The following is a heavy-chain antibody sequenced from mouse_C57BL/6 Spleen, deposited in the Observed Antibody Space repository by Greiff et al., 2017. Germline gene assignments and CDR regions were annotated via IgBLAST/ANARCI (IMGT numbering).Heavy chain of an antibody. V-gene: IGHV1-82*01. J-gene: IGHJ4*01. CDR2: IYPGDGDT. D-gene: IGHD4-1*01. Sequence: VQLQQSGPELVKPGASVKISCKASGYAFSSSWMNWVKQRPGKGLEWIGRIYPGDGDTNYNGKFKGKATLTADKSSSTAYRQLSSLTSEDSAVYVCARRDWDSYGMDYWGQGTSVTVSS. CDR3: ARRDWDSYGMDY. CDR1: GYAFSSSW.